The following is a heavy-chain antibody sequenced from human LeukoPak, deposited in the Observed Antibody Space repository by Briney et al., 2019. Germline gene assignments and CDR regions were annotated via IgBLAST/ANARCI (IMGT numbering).Heavy chain of an antibody. V-gene: IGHV3-74*01. CDR1: GFTFSSYW. CDR2: INSDGSST. J-gene: IGHJ4*02. CDR3: AKVSSSGWYGSDY. D-gene: IGHD6-19*01. Sequence: GGSLRLSCAASGFTFSSYWMQWVRQAPGKGLVWVSRINSDGSSTSYADSVKGRFNISRDNAKNTLYLQMNSLRAEDTAVYYCAKVSSSGWYGSDYWGQGTLVTVSS.